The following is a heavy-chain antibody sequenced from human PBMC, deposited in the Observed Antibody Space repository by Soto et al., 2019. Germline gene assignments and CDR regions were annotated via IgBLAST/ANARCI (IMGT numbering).Heavy chain of an antibody. CDR3: AKSTVRMSAYCFDY. J-gene: IGHJ4*02. V-gene: IGHV3-23*01. CDR2: ISGTGGST. D-gene: IGHD3-10*01. CDR1: GFTFSNYA. Sequence: GGSLRLSCAASGFTFSNYAMCWVRQAPGKGLEWVSAISGTGGSTYYADSVKGRFTISRDNSKNTLSLQMNSLRGADTAVYYCAKSTVRMSAYCFDYWGQGTLVTVSS.